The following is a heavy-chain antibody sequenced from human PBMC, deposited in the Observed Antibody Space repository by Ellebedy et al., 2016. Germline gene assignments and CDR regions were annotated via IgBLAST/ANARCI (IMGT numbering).Heavy chain of an antibody. D-gene: IGHD5-12*01. J-gene: IGHJ3*02. V-gene: IGHV3-74*01. CDR3: ARGRGGFTNDAFDI. Sequence: GGSLRLSCEVSGHNFIYAWIHWVRQTPGKGLVWVSRISSGVGSRSYAASVKGRFTISSDNAKNTVDLQMDSLSDEDTAVYYCARGRGGFTNDAFDIWGQGTVVTVSS. CDR1: GHNFIYAW. CDR2: ISSGVGSR.